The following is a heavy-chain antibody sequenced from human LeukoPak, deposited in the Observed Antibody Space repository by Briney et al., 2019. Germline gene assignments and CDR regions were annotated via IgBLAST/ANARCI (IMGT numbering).Heavy chain of an antibody. J-gene: IGHJ3*02. CDR3: ARDDWIPGYCSSSSSCSDAFDI. CDR2: IYYSGST. CDR1: GGSMRSYY. D-gene: IGHD2-15*01. V-gene: IGHV4-59*01. Sequence: SETLSLTCTVSGGSMRSYYWSWIRQPPGKGLEWIGYIYYSGSTNYNPSLKSRVIISVDTSKNQLSLKLNSVTAADTAVYYCARDDWIPGYCSSSSSCSDAFDIWGQGTMVTVSS.